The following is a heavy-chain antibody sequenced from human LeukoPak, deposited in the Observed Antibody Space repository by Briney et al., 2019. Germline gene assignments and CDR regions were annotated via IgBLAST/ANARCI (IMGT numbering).Heavy chain of an antibody. Sequence: GGSLRLSCAASGLTVSSDYMSWVRQAPGKGLEWVSAISGTGDTIYYADSVKGRFTISRDSSKSTLFLLMNSLRAEDTAVYYCAKAEPMTTYFDYWGQGTLVTVSS. V-gene: IGHV3-23*01. CDR3: AKAEPMTTYFDY. D-gene: IGHD4-11*01. J-gene: IGHJ4*02. CDR2: ISGTGDTI. CDR1: GLTVSSDY.